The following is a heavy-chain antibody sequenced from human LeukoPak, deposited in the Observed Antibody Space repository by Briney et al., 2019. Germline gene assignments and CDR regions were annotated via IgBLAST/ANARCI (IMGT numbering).Heavy chain of an antibody. CDR3: AKSGSYWADY. CDR1: GFTFSSYG. V-gene: IGHV3-30*18. D-gene: IGHD1-26*01. CDR2: ISYDGSNK. J-gene: IGHJ4*02. Sequence: GGSLRLSCAASGFTFSSYGMHWVRQAPGKGLEWVAVISYDGSNKYYADSVKGRFTISRDNSKNTLYLQMNSLRAEDTAVYYCAKSGSYWADYWGQGTLVTVSS.